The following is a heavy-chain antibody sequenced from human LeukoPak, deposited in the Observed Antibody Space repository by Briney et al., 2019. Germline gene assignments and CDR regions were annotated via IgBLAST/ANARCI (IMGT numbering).Heavy chain of an antibody. J-gene: IGHJ5*02. CDR2: FDPEDGET. CDR1: GYNLTELS. D-gene: IGHD3-10*01. CDR3: ARDLYGSGSYSWFDP. V-gene: IGHV1-24*01. Sequence: GASVTVSCKVSGYNLTELSMHWVRQAPGKGLEWMGGFDPEDGETIYAQKFQGRVTMPEDTSTDTAYMELSSLRSEDTAVYYCARDLYGSGSYSWFDPWGQGTLVTVSS.